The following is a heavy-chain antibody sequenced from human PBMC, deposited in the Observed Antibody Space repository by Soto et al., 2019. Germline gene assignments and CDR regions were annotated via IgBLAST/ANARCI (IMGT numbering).Heavy chain of an antibody. V-gene: IGHV4-61*08. CDR3: ARLGIGWEFPFDY. J-gene: IGHJ4*02. D-gene: IGHD1-26*01. Sequence: QGQLQESGPGLVKPSETLSLTRIVSGGSVSNDAYYWSWIRQPPGKGLEWIGYIYHSGSTYYNPSLKSRVTISSDTSANQFSLKVSSVTAADTAVYYCARLGIGWEFPFDYWGQGTLVNVSS. CDR1: GGSVSNDAYY. CDR2: IYHSGST.